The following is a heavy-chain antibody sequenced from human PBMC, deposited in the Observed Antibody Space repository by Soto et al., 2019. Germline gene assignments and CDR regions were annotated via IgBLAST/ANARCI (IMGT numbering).Heavy chain of an antibody. V-gene: IGHV3-74*01. J-gene: IGHJ4*02. Sequence: EVQLVESGGGLVQPGGSLRLSCVASGFTFDYYWMHWVRQAPVEGLMWVSRLQTDASRPAYADSVKGRFTISRDNAKNTPYLQMNNRRTEDTAVYYCGRGGDPDYWGQGTRVTGSS. CDR3: GRGGDPDY. CDR2: LQTDASRP. CDR1: GFTFDYYW. D-gene: IGHD2-21*02.